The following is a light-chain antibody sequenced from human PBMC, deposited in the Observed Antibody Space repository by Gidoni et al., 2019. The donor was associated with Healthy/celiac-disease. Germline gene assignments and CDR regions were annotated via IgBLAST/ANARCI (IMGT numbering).Light chain of an antibody. CDR3: YSTADNVV. Sequence: SYEPTQPSSVSVSPGQTARITCSGDVLAKKYARWFQQKPGQAPVLVIYKDSERPSGIPERVSGSSSGTTVTLTISGAQVEDEADYYCYSTADNVVFGGGTKLTVL. J-gene: IGLJ2*01. V-gene: IGLV3-27*01. CDR2: KDS. CDR1: VLAKKY.